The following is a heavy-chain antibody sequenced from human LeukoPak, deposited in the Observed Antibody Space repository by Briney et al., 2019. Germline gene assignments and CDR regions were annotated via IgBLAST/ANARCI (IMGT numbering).Heavy chain of an antibody. Sequence: SETLSLTCTVSGGSISSSSYYWGWIRQPPGKGLEWIGSIYYSGSTYYNPSLKSRVTISVDTSKNQSSLKLSSVTAADTAVYYCARQIVATTFDYWGQGTLVTVSS. CDR3: ARQIVATTFDY. V-gene: IGHV4-39*01. J-gene: IGHJ4*02. CDR2: IYYSGST. CDR1: GGSISSSSYY. D-gene: IGHD5-12*01.